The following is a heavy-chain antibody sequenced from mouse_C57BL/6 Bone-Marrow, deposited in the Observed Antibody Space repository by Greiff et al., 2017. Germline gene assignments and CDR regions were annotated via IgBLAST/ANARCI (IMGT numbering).Heavy chain of an antibody. Sequence: QVQLQQPGAELVKPGASVKLSCKASGYTFTSYWMQWVKQRPGQGLEWIGEFDPSDSYTNYNQKFKGKATLTVDTSSSTSYMQLSSLTSEDSAVYYCSRWRDGYSYWYFDVWGTGTTVTVSS. J-gene: IGHJ1*03. D-gene: IGHD2-3*01. CDR2: FDPSDSYT. V-gene: IGHV1-50*01. CDR1: GYTFTSYW. CDR3: SRWRDGYSYWYFDV.